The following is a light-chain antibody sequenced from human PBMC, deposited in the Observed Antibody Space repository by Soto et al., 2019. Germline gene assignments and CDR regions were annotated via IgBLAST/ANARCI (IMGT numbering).Light chain of an antibody. CDR2: GAS. CDR1: QSVSSN. CDR3: QQYDNWPRT. V-gene: IGKV3-15*01. Sequence: EIVMTQSPATLSVSPGERATVSCRASQSVSSNLAWYQHKPGQAPRLLIYGASTRATGIPARFSGSGSGTDFTLTISSLQSEDFAVYYCQQYDNWPRTFGEGTKVDIK. J-gene: IGKJ4*02.